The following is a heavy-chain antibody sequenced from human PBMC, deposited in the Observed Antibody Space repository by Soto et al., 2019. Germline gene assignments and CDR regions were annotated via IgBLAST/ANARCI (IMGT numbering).Heavy chain of an antibody. CDR3: ARGFEVVAAPVDYYYGMDV. V-gene: IGHV1-2*04. CDR2: INPNSGGT. J-gene: IGHJ6*02. CDR1: GYTFTGYY. D-gene: IGHD2-15*01. Sequence: GASVTGSCQASGYTFTGYYMHWVRQAPGQGLEWMGWINPNSGGTNYAQKFQGWVTMTRDTSISTAYMELSRLRSDDTAVYYCARGFEVVAAPVDYYYGMDVWGQGTTVTVSS.